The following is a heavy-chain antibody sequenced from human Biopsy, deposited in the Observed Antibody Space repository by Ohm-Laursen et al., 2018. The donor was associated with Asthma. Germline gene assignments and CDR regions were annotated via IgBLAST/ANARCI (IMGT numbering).Heavy chain of an antibody. CDR2: ISYDGNHK. CDR1: GFTFSTYG. D-gene: IGHD5-12*01. J-gene: IGHJ4*02. V-gene: IGHV3-30*18. CDR3: AKRRGYSGHDNDY. Sequence: SLRLSCAASGFTFSTYGMHWVRQAPGKGLEWVSVISYDGNHKFYEDSVKGRFTISRDNSKNTLYLQMNSLRTEDTAVYYCAKRRGYSGHDNDYWGQGTLVIVSS.